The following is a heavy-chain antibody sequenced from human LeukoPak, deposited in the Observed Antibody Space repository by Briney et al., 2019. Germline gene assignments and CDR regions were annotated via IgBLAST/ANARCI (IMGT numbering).Heavy chain of an antibody. CDR1: GFTFSSYT. CDR3: ASSVAVAGTRRSYYYYGMDV. D-gene: IGHD6-19*01. J-gene: IGHJ6*02. CDR2: IGISSTI. V-gene: IGHV3-48*04. Sequence: PGGSLRLSCAASGFTFSSYTMNWVRQAPGKGLEWVSYIGISSTIYYADSVKGRFTISRDNAKNSLYLQMSSLRAEDTAVYYCASSVAVAGTRRSYYYYGMDVWGQGTTVTVSS.